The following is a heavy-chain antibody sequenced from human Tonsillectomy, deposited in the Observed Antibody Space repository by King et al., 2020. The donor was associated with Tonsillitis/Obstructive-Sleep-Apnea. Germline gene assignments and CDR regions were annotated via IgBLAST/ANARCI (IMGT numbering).Heavy chain of an antibody. CDR2: ISGSGGST. CDR1: GFTFSSCA. V-gene: IGHV3-23*04. CDR3: AKGGYCSSTSCYGYYYYYMDV. D-gene: IGHD2-2*01. J-gene: IGHJ6*03. Sequence: VQLVESGGGLVQPGGSLRLSCAASGFTFSSCAMSWVRQAPGKGLEWVSAISGSGGSTYYADSVKGRFTISRDNSKNTLYLQMNSLRAEETAVYYCAKGGYCSSTSCYGYYYYYMDVWGKGTTVTVSS.